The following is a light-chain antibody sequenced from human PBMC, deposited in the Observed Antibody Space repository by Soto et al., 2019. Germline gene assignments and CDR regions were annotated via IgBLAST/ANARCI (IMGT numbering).Light chain of an antibody. CDR1: SSNIGSTYD. Sequence: QSVLTQPPSVSGAPGQRVTISCTGSSSNIGSTYDVQWYQQLPGTAPKLLIYGNSNRPSGVPDRFSGSKSGTSASLAITGLQADDEADYYCQSYDGGLSAHCVLGTGTKVTVL. CDR3: QSYDGGLSAHCV. CDR2: GNS. V-gene: IGLV1-40*01. J-gene: IGLJ1*01.